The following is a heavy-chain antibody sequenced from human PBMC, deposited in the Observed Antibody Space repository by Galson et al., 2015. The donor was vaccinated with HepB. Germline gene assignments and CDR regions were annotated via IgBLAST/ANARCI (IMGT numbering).Heavy chain of an antibody. Sequence: SLRLSCAASGFTFSSYGMHWVRQAPGKGLEWVAVIWYDGSNKYYADSVKGRFTISRDNSKNTLYLQMNSLRAEDTAVYYCARDPSDGPSRANYYYYGMDVWGQGTTVTVSS. CDR1: GFTFSSYG. CDR2: IWYDGSNK. V-gene: IGHV3-33*01. D-gene: IGHD5-24*01. CDR3: ARDPSDGPSRANYYYYGMDV. J-gene: IGHJ6*02.